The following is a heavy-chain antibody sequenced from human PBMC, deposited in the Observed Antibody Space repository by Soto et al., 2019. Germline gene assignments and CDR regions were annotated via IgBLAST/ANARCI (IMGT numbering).Heavy chain of an antibody. V-gene: IGHV3-7*05. Sequence: EVQLVESGGGLVQPGGSLRLSCAASGFTFSSYWMSWVRQAPGKGLEGVANIKQDGSEKYYVDSVKGRFTISRDHAKNSLYLQMNSLRAEDTAVYYCARDWGGIAAAGTRWCAFDIWGQGTMFTVSS. CDR1: GFTFSSYW. D-gene: IGHD6-13*01. CDR3: ARDWGGIAAAGTRWCAFDI. CDR2: IKQDGSEK. J-gene: IGHJ3*02.